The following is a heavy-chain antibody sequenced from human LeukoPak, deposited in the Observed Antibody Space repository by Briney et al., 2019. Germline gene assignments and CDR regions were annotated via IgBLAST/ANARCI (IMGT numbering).Heavy chain of an antibody. V-gene: IGHV3-23*01. Sequence: GGSLRLSCAASGFTFSNYAMSWVRQAPGKGLEWVSAISGSGGSTYYADSVKGRFTISRDNSKNTLYLQMNSLRAEDTAVYYCAKAPYCTNGVCYNDYYFDYWGQGTLVTVSS. CDR1: GFTFSNYA. CDR3: AKAPYCTNGVCYNDYYFDY. J-gene: IGHJ4*02. CDR2: ISGSGGST. D-gene: IGHD2-8*01.